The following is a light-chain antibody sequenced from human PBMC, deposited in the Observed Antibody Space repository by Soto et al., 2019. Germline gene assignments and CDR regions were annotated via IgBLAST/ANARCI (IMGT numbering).Light chain of an antibody. CDR2: SAS. Sequence: EIVLTQSPGTLSLSPGERATLSCRASQSVSSNYFAWYQQKPGQAPRLLIYSASSRATGIPDRFSGSGSGTDFTLTISRLEPEDFAVYYCQQYGSSLSITFGQGTRLEIK. CDR1: QSVSSNY. CDR3: QQYGSSLSIT. V-gene: IGKV3-20*01. J-gene: IGKJ5*01.